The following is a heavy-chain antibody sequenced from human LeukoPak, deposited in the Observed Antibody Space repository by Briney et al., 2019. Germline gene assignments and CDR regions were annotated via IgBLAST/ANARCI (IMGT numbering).Heavy chain of an antibody. J-gene: IGHJ6*02. CDR3: ARSSGYSDYYYYGLDV. Sequence: GGSLRLSCAASGFTFSDYYMSWIRQAPGKGLEWVAYISSSGTTIHYADSVTGRFTISRDNAKNSLYLQMKSLRAEDTAVYFCARSSGYSDYYYYGLDVWGQGTTVTVSS. V-gene: IGHV3-11*04. CDR2: ISSSGTTI. D-gene: IGHD3-22*01. CDR1: GFTFSDYY.